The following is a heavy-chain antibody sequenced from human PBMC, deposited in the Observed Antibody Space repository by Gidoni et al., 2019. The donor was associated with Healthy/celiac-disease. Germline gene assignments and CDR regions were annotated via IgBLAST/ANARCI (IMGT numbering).Heavy chain of an antibody. J-gene: IGHJ1*01. CDR1: GGSFSGYY. V-gene: IGHV4-34*01. CDR2: INHSGST. D-gene: IGHD3-22*01. Sequence: QVQLQQWGAGLFKPSETLSLTCAVYGGSFSGYYWSWIRQPPGKGLEWIGEINHSGSTNYNPSLKSRVTISADTSKNQFSLKLSSVTAADTAVYYCARGGGRYYYDSSGVSWGQGTLVTVSS. CDR3: ARGGGRYYYDSSGVS.